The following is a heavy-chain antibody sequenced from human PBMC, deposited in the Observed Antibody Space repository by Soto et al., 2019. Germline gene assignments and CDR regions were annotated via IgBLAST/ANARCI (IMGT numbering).Heavy chain of an antibody. CDR2: IDHSGSA. CDR1: GESFSGFY. CDR3: ARRISGLPLDY. Sequence: PSETLSLTCAVYGESFSGFYWTWIRQPPGKGLEWIAEIDHSGSANYNPSLKSRVTVSVDTSKNQFSLKLTSVTAADTAVYYCARRISGLPLDYWGQGNMVTVSS. V-gene: IGHV4-34*01. J-gene: IGHJ4*02.